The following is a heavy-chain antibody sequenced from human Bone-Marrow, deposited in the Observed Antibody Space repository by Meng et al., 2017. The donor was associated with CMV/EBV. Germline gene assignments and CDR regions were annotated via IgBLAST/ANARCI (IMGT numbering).Heavy chain of an antibody. CDR2: ISAYNGNT. J-gene: IGHJ4*02. V-gene: IGHV1-18*01. D-gene: IGHD3-10*01. Sequence: QVELVQAGAEVKKAGAAGKASCKASGYTFTSYGISWGRQSPGQGLEWMGWISAYNGNTNYAQKLQGRGTMTTDTSTSTAYMELRSLRSDDTAVYYCARDRAGGGYFDYWGQGTLVTVSS. CDR3: ARDRAGGGYFDY. CDR1: GYTFTSYG.